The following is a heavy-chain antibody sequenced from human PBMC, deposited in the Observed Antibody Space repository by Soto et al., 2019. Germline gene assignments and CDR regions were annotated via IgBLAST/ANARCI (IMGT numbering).Heavy chain of an antibody. D-gene: IGHD3-22*01. CDR1: GGSISSSSYY. Sequence: SETLSLTCTVSGGSISSSSYYWGWIRQPPGKGLEWIGSIYYSGSTYYNPSLKSRVTISVDTSKSQFSLKLSSVTAADTAVYYCARQLYYYDSSGYLVDAFDIWGQGTMVTVSS. V-gene: IGHV4-39*07. CDR3: ARQLYYYDSSGYLVDAFDI. J-gene: IGHJ3*02. CDR2: IYYSGST.